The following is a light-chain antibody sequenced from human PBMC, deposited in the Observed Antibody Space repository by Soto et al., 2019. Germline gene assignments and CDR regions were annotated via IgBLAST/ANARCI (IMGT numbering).Light chain of an antibody. Sequence: SVLTQPASVPGSPGQSITISCTGTSSDVGGYNYVSWYQQHPGKAPKLMIYDVSNRPSGVSNRFSGSKSGNTASLTISGLQAEDEADYYCSSYTSSSTLWVFGTGTKVTVL. CDR1: SSDVGGYNY. V-gene: IGLV2-14*01. CDR3: SSYTSSSTLWV. CDR2: DVS. J-gene: IGLJ1*01.